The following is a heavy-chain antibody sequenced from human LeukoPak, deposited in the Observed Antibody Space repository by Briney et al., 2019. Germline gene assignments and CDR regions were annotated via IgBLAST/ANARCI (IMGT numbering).Heavy chain of an antibody. Sequence: GGSLRLSCAASGFTFSSYSMNWVRQAPGKGLEWVSSISSSSSYIYYADSVKGRFTISRDNAKNSLYLQMNSLRAEDTAVYYCARDCEVDTAMVGDYGMDVWGKGTTVTVSS. V-gene: IGHV3-21*01. D-gene: IGHD5-18*01. J-gene: IGHJ6*04. CDR1: GFTFSSYS. CDR3: ARDCEVDTAMVGDYGMDV. CDR2: ISSSSSYI.